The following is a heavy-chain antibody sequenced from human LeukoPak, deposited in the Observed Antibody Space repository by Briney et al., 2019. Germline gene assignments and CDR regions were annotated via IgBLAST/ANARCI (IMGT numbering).Heavy chain of an antibody. V-gene: IGHV4-61*02. D-gene: IGHD3-22*01. CDR2: IYTSGST. CDR1: GGSISSGSNY. CDR3: ARGTYYYDSSGYYFDY. Sequence: SETLSLTCTVSGGSISSGSNYWSWIRQPAGKGLEWIGLIYTSGSTNYNPSLKSRVAISVDTSENQFSLKLSSVTAADTAVYYCARGTYYYDSSGYYFDYWGQGTLVTISS. J-gene: IGHJ4*02.